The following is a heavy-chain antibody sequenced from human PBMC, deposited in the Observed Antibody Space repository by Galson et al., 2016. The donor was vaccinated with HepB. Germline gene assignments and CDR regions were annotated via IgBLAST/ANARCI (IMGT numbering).Heavy chain of an antibody. D-gene: IGHD7-27*01. V-gene: IGHV1-18*04. CDR2: ISGYDGTT. Sequence: SVKVSCKASGYAFTTFGIAWVRRAPGQGLEWMGWISGYDGTTHYAQNLQGRTTMTADTSTTTVHMELRSLRSDDTAMYYCARSGDGNWFETWGQGVLVTVSS. J-gene: IGHJ5*02. CDR1: GYAFTTFG. CDR3: ARSGDGNWFET.